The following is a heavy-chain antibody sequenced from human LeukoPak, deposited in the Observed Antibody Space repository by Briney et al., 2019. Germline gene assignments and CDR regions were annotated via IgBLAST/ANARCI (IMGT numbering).Heavy chain of an antibody. CDR2: IGYDGVNK. Sequence: GESLRLSCAAPGFTFSSYLMNWVRKAQGKGLGWVAVIGYDGVNKFYTDSVKGRFTISRDDSKNTLYLQMDSLRPEDTALYYCARDLLRGAPDYFDQWGQGTLVTVSS. J-gene: IGHJ4*02. CDR1: GFTFSSYL. D-gene: IGHD3-10*01. CDR3: ARDLLRGAPDYFDQ. V-gene: IGHV3-30*14.